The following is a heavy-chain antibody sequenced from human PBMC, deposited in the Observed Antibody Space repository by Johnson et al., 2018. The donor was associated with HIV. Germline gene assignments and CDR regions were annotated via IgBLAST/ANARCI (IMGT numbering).Heavy chain of an antibody. CDR3: ASPSGGSYWAFDI. D-gene: IGHD1-26*01. CDR2: ISYDGSNK. J-gene: IGHJ3*02. Sequence: VESGGGVVQPGRSLRLSCAASGFTFSTYAMHWVRQAPGKGLEWVAVISYDGSNKYYADSVKGRFTISRDNSKNTLYLQMNSLRAEDTAVYYCASPSGGSYWAFDIWGQGTMVTVSS. V-gene: IGHV3-30-3*01. CDR1: GFTFSTYA.